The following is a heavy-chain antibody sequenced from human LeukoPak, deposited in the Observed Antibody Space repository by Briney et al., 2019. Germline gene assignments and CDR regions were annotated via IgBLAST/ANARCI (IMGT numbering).Heavy chain of an antibody. V-gene: IGHV3-21*01. D-gene: IGHD3-9*01. CDR2: ISSSSSYI. J-gene: IGHJ4*02. CDR1: GFTFSSYA. Sequence: SGGSLRLSCAASGFTFSSYAMNWVRQAPGKGLEWVSSISSSSSYIYYADSVKGRFTISRDNAKNSLYLQMNSLRAEDTAVYYCARTLRYFDWLLEYWGQGTLVTVSS. CDR3: ARTLRYFDWLLEY.